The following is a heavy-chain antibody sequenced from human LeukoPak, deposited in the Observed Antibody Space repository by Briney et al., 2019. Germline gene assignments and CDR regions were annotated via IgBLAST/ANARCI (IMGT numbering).Heavy chain of an antibody. V-gene: IGHV4-59*01. CDR3: ARSIYDFGYYYFMDV. Sequence: SETLSLTCTVSGGSISSYYWSWIRQPPGKGLEWIGYIYYSGSTNYNPSLKSRVTISVDTSKNQFSLKLSSVTAADTAVYYCARSIYDFGYYYFMDVWGKGTTVTVSS. D-gene: IGHD5/OR15-5a*01. J-gene: IGHJ6*03. CDR2: IYYSGST. CDR1: GGSISSYY.